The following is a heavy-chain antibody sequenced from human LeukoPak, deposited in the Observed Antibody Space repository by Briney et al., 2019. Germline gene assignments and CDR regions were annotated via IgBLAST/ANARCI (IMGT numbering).Heavy chain of an antibody. CDR3: ARGSYYRVVIVAVTKPYYFDY. Sequence: GASVKVSCKASGYTFTSYDINWVRQATGQGLEWMGWMNPNSGNTGYAQKFQGRVTMTRNTSISTAYMELSSLRSEDTTVYYCARGSYYRVVIVAVTKPYYFDYWGQGTLVTVSS. J-gene: IGHJ4*02. CDR1: GYTFTSYD. CDR2: MNPNSGNT. V-gene: IGHV1-8*01. D-gene: IGHD3-22*01.